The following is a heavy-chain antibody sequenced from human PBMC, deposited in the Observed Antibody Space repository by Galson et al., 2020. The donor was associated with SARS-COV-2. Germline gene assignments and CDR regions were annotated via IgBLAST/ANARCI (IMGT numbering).Heavy chain of an antibody. V-gene: IGHV3-33*01. J-gene: IGHJ5*02. CDR2: IWYDGSNK. Sequence: GGSLRLSCAASGFTFSSYGMHWVRQAPGKGLEWVAVIWYDGSNKYYADSVKGRFTISRDNSKNTLYLQMNSLRAEDTAVYYCARDRHCTTTTCYNWFDPWGQGTLVTVSS. D-gene: IGHD2-8*01. CDR3: ARDRHCTTTTCYNWFDP. CDR1: GFTFSSYG.